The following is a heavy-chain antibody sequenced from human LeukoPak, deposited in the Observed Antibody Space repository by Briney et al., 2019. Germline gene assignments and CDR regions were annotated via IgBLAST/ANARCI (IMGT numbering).Heavy chain of an antibody. J-gene: IGHJ4*02. V-gene: IGHV4-34*01. CDR3: ARVRCSDGLCNFFDY. CDR2: INHSGST. Sequence: PSETLSLTCAVYGGSFSGYYWSWIRQPPGKGLEWIGEINHSGSTNYNPSLKSRVTISVDTSKNQFSLKLSSVTAADTAVYFCARVRCSDGLCNFFDYWGQGTLVTVSS. CDR1: GGSFSGYY. D-gene: IGHD2-15*01.